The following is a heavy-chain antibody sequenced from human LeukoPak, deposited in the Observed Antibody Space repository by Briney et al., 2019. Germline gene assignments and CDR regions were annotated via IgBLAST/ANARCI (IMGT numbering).Heavy chain of an antibody. CDR3: ARELRFLEWLLDY. J-gene: IGHJ4*02. CDR1: GFTFSSYA. V-gene: IGHV3-30-3*01. D-gene: IGHD3-3*01. Sequence: GGSLRLSCAASGFTFSSYAMHWVRQAPGKGREWVAVISYDGSNKYYADSVKGRFTISRDNSKNTLYLQMNSLRAEDTAVYYCARELRFLEWLLDYWGQGTLVTVSS. CDR2: ISYDGSNK.